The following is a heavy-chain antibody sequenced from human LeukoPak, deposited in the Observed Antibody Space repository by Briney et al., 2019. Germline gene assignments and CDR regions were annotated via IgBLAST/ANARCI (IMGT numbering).Heavy chain of an antibody. CDR1: VGSISSGSNY. D-gene: IGHD4-17*01. V-gene: IGHV4-61*09. J-gene: IGHJ6*03. CDR2: MYNSGST. CDR3: AREVGYGDHYYMDV. Sequence: SQTLFLTYAVSVGSISSGSNYGSWIRQPAGKGLEWIGHMYNSGSTNYNPSLKSRVTISVDTSKNQFSLKLSSVTAADTAVYYCAREVGYGDHYYMDVWGKGTTVTISS.